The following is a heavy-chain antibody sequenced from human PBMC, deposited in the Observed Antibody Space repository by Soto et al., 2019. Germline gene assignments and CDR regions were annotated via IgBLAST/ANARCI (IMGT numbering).Heavy chain of an antibody. CDR3: AREESGYDSLLSVHYYYGMDV. Sequence: SETLSLTCTVSGGSISSGGYYWSWIRQHPGKGLEWIGYIYYSGSTYYNPSLKSRVTISVDTSKNQFSLKLSSVTAADTAVYYCAREESGYDSLLSVHYYYGMDVWGQGTTVTVSS. J-gene: IGHJ6*02. CDR1: GGSISSGGYY. D-gene: IGHD5-12*01. CDR2: IYYSGST. V-gene: IGHV4-31*03.